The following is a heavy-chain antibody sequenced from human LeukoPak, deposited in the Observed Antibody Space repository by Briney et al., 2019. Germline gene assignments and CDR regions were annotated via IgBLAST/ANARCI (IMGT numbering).Heavy chain of an antibody. Sequence: SETLSLTCTVSGVSISSYYWSWMRQPAGKGLEWIGRIHTSGSTNYNPSLKSRVTISVDTSKNQFSLKLNSVTAADTAVYYCARGRIAAAGTYYYYYYMDVWGKGTTVTVSS. CDR2: IHTSGST. J-gene: IGHJ6*03. CDR1: GVSISSYY. D-gene: IGHD6-13*01. CDR3: ARGRIAAAGTYYYYYYMDV. V-gene: IGHV4-4*07.